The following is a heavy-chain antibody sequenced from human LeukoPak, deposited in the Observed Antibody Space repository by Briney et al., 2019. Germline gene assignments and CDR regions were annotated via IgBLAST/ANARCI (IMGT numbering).Heavy chain of an antibody. J-gene: IGHJ6*02. CDR2: IWYDGNNK. Sequence: GGSLRLSCAASGFTFKTYGMHWVRQAPGKGLEWVAVIWYDGNNKYYADSVKGRFTISRDNSKSTLYLQTNTLRAEDTAVYYCARGPQNYYGLDVWGQGTTVTVSS. CDR1: GFTFKTYG. CDR3: ARGPQNYYGLDV. V-gene: IGHV3-33*01.